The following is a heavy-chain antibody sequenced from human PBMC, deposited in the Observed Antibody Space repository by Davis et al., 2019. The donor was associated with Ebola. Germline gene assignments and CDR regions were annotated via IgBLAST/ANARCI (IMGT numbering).Heavy chain of an antibody. V-gene: IGHV4-59*01. J-gene: IGHJ4*02. CDR2: IYYSGST. CDR1: GGSISGYY. CDR3: ARESGY. Sequence: PSETLSLTCTVSGGSISGYYWSWIRQPPGKGLECIGSIYYSGSTHYNPSLESRVTMSVDTSKNQFSLKLSSVTAADTAVYYCARESGYWGQGTLVTVSS.